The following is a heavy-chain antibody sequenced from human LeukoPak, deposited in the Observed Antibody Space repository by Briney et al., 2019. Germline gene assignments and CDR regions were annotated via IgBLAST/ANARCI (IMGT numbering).Heavy chain of an antibody. Sequence: GESLKISCKGSGYSFTSYWIGWVRQMPGKVLEWMGIIYPGDSDTRYSPSFQGQVTTSADKSISTAYLQWSSLKASDTAMYYCARHVEATVTELDYWGQGTLVTVSS. D-gene: IGHD4-17*01. CDR1: GYSFTSYW. V-gene: IGHV5-51*01. CDR3: ARHVEATVTELDY. J-gene: IGHJ4*02. CDR2: IYPGDSDT.